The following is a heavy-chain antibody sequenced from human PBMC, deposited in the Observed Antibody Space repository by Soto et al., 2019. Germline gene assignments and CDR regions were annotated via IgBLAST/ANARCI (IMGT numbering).Heavy chain of an antibody. CDR1: GITFSRYD. Sequence: EVQLLESGGGLVQPGGSLRLSCEASGITFSRYDMSWVRQAPGKGLEWVSAINGGRSFYGDSVEGRFTVSRDNSKNTLYRQMNSLRVEDRAIYYCAIHAWDLWGQGTLVTVSS. CDR3: AIHAWDL. J-gene: IGHJ5*02. V-gene: IGHV3-23*01. D-gene: IGHD2-2*01. CDR2: INGGRS.